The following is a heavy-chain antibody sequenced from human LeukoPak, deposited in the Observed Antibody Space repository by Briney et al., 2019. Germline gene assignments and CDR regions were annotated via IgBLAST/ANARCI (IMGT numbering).Heavy chain of an antibody. CDR3: ASSVWGSYRQYYGMDV. Sequence: PSETLSLTCTVSGGSISSYYWSWIRQPPGKGLEWIGYIYYSGSTNYNPSLKSRVTISVDTSKNQFSLKLSSVTAADTAVYYCASSVWGSYRQYYGMDVWGQGTTVTVSS. V-gene: IGHV4-59*01. CDR1: GGSISSYY. CDR2: IYYSGST. D-gene: IGHD3-16*01. J-gene: IGHJ6*02.